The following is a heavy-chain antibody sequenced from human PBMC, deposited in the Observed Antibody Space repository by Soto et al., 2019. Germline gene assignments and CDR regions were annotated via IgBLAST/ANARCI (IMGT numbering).Heavy chain of an antibody. V-gene: IGHV3-21*04. CDR2: ITSNTE. CDR3: TKEVNYDFWNYFGMDG. J-gene: IGHJ6*02. Sequence: GGSLRLSCAASGFPFSIYIMNWVRQAPGKGLEWVSTITSNTEYYADSVKGRFSISRVNSENTVHLQMNGLRVEDTAVYFCTKEVNYDFWNYFGMDGWGRGTTVTVSS. CDR1: GFPFSIYI. D-gene: IGHD3-3*01.